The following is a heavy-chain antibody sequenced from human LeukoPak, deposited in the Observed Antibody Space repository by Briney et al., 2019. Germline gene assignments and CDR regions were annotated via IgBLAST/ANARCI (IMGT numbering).Heavy chain of an antibody. CDR2: IYYSGST. J-gene: IGHJ6*03. V-gene: IGHV4-59*01. D-gene: IGHD3-3*01. CDR1: GGSISSYY. CDR3: ARAKSVGVVPYYYYYMDV. Sequence: SETLSLTCTVSGGSISSYYWSWIRQPPGKGLEWIGYIYYSGSTNYNPSLKSRVTISVDTSKNQFSLKLSSVTAADTAVYYCARAKSVGVVPYYYYYMDVWGKGTTVTVSS.